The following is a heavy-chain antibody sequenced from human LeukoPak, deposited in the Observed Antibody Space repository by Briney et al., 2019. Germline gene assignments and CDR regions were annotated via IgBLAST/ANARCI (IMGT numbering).Heavy chain of an antibody. V-gene: IGHV1-2*04. Sequence: ASVKVSCKASGYTFTGQYIHWVRQAPGQGLEWMGWINPNSGGTNYEQKFQGWVIMTRDTSNSTAYMELSSLRYDDTAVYYCARHMTTANNWFDPWGQGTLVTVSS. CDR2: INPNSGGT. D-gene: IGHD4-17*01. CDR1: GYTFTGQY. CDR3: ARHMTTANNWFDP. J-gene: IGHJ5*02.